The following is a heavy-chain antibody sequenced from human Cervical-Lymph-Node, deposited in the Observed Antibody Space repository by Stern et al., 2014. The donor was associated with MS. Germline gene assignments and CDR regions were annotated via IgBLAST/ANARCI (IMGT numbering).Heavy chain of an antibody. CDR2: LSSDGSHE. J-gene: IGHJ4*02. Sequence: QMQLVQSGGGVVQPGGSLRLSCVTSGFSFSNVGFHWVRQAPGKGLEWVALLSSDGSHEWFSDSVKGRFTVSRDNSKNTLYLQMNSLRAEDTAVYFCAKGCNGATSCFYFDNCGQGTQVTVSS. CDR1: GFSFSNVG. D-gene: IGHD2-2*01. V-gene: IGHV3-30*18. CDR3: AKGCNGATSCFYFDN.